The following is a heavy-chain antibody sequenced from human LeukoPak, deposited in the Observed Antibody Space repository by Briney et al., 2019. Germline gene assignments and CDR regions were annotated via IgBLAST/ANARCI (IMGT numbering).Heavy chain of an antibody. CDR1: GFAVSDIY. CDR2: LYNDGST. J-gene: IGHJ4*02. V-gene: IGHV3-53*01. Sequence: GGSLRLSCAASGFAVSDIYMNWVRQAPGKGLKWVSVLYNDGSTYYADSVKGRFTISRDTSKNTVYLQMNSLRAEDTAVYYCARLHNLASHDFDYWGQGTLVTVSS. CDR3: ARLHNLASHDFDY. D-gene: IGHD1-14*01.